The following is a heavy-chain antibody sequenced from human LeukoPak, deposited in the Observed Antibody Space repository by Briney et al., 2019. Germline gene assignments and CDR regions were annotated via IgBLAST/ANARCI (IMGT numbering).Heavy chain of an antibody. CDR1: GITFSSYE. Sequence: GGSLRLSCVTSGITFSSYEMNWVRQAPGKGLEWISCISSSGGPIYYADSVKGRFTISRDNAKNSLYLQMNSLRAEDTAVYYCARGFRDTAMFLDYWGQGTLVTVSS. J-gene: IGHJ4*02. CDR2: ISSSGGPI. CDR3: ARGFRDTAMFLDY. D-gene: IGHD5-18*01. V-gene: IGHV3-48*03.